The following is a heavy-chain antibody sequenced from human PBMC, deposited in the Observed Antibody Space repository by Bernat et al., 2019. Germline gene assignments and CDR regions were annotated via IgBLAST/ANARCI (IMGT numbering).Heavy chain of an antibody. J-gene: IGHJ4*02. V-gene: IGHV3-74*01. D-gene: IGHD1-1*01. CDR2: INRDGSIT. CDR1: GFTFSSYW. Sequence: EVQLVESGGGLVQPGGSLRLSCAASGFTFSSYWMHWVRQFPGKGLVWVSRINRDGSITNYADSVMGRFTISRDNARNTVFLQMNSLRVDDTAIYDCARGPHPDSSGTGSYWGQGTLVTVSS. CDR3: ARGPHPDSSGTGSY.